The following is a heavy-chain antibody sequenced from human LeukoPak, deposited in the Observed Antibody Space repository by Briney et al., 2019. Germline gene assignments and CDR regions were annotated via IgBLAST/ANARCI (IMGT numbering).Heavy chain of an antibody. CDR1: GYTFTGYY. Sequence: ASVKVSCKASGYTFTGYYMHWVRQAPGQGLEWMGWINPNSGGTNYAQKFQGRVTMTRDTSISTAYMELSRLRPDDTAVYYCARVLSSGYSNDFDYWGQGTLVTVSS. J-gene: IGHJ4*02. D-gene: IGHD3-22*01. CDR2: INPNSGGT. V-gene: IGHV1-2*02. CDR3: ARVLSSGYSNDFDY.